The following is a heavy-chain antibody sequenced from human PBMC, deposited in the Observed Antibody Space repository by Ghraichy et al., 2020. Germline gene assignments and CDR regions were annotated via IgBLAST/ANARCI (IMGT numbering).Heavy chain of an antibody. CDR2: ISYDGSNK. J-gene: IGHJ4*02. Sequence: LSLTCAASGFTFSSYGMHWVRQAPGKGLEWVAVISYDGSNKYYADSVKGRFTISRDNSKNTLYLQMNSLRAEDTAVYYCAYSSGYYSHYGYWGQGTLVTVSS. D-gene: IGHD3-22*01. CDR3: AYSSGYYSHYGY. CDR1: GFTFSSYG. V-gene: IGHV3-30*03.